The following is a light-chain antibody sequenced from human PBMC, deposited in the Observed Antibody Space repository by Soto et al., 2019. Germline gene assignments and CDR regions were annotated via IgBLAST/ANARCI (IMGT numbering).Light chain of an antibody. CDR3: SSYTSSTTQV. Sequence: QSVLTQPASVSGSPGQSITISCTGTSSDVGGYKYVSWYQQHPGKAAKLMIFEVSDRPSGVSHRFSGSKSGNTASLTISGLQAEDEADYYCSSYTSSTTQVFGTGTKVTVL. CDR1: SSDVGGYKY. CDR2: EVS. V-gene: IGLV2-14*01. J-gene: IGLJ1*01.